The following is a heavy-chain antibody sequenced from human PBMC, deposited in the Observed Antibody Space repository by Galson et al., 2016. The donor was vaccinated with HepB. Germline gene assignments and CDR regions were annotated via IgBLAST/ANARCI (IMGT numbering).Heavy chain of an antibody. CDR1: GFNFNSYW. Sequence: SLRLSCAASGFNFNSYWLNWVRQSPVKGLEWVANINPDGRAKTYVDSVRSRFTTSRDNAKNSFYLEMNSLTAEDTATYYCAAWGLDNPWGQGSLVTVSS. V-gene: IGHV3-7*03. D-gene: IGHD2-2*03. CDR2: INPDGRAK. CDR3: AAWGLDNP. J-gene: IGHJ4*02.